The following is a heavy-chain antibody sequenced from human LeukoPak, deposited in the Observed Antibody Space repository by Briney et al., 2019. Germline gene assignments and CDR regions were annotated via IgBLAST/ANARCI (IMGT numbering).Heavy chain of an antibody. V-gene: IGHV1-69*13. Sequence: GASVKVSCKASGGTFSSYAISWVRQAPGQGLEWMGGIIPIFGTANYAQKFQSRVTITADESTSTAYMELSSLRSEDTAVYYCARDHPRYPGGEYFDYWGQGTLVTVSS. CDR3: ARDHPRYPGGEYFDY. CDR2: IIPIFGTA. D-gene: IGHD1-14*01. CDR1: GGTFSSYA. J-gene: IGHJ4*02.